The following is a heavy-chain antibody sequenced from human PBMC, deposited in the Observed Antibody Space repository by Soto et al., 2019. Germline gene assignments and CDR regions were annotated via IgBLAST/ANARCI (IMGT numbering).Heavy chain of an antibody. J-gene: IGHJ5*02. CDR1: GYTFTTYG. CDR2: ISAYNGNT. V-gene: IGHV1-18*01. CDR3: ARDYYGSGSYNWFDP. Sequence: ASVKVSCKASGYTFTTYGVSWVRQAPGQGLEWMGWISAYNGNTNYAQKLQGRVTMTTDTSTSTAYMELRSLRSDDTAVYYCARDYYGSGSYNWFDPWGQGTLVTV. D-gene: IGHD3-10*01.